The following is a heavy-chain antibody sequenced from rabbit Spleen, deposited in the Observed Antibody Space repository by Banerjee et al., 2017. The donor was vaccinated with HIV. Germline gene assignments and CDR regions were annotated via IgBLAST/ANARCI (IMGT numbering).Heavy chain of an antibody. Sequence: QSLEESGGDLVKPGASLTLTCTASGVSFSISSYMCWVRQAPGKGLEWIACIDIGSSGFTYFATWAKGRFTCSKPSSTTVTLQMTRLTAADTATYFCARDTSSSFSSYGMDLWGPGTLVTVS. CDR1: GVSFSISSY. CDR3: ARDTSSSFSSYGMDL. V-gene: IGHV1S40*01. D-gene: IGHD1-1*01. J-gene: IGHJ6*01. CDR2: IDIGSSGFT.